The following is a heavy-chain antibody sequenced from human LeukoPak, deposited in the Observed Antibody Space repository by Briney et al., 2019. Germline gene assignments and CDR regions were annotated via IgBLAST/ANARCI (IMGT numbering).Heavy chain of an antibody. CDR3: ARDGYSSSWYERGDAFDI. J-gene: IGHJ3*02. CDR2: IIPILGIA. CDR1: GGTFSSYT. Sequence: GALVKVSCKASGGTFSSYTISWVRQAPGQGLEWMGRIIPILGIANYAQKFQGRVTITAGKSTSTAYMELSSLRSEDTAVYYCARDGYSSSWYERGDAFDIWGQGTMVTVSS. D-gene: IGHD6-13*01. V-gene: IGHV1-69*04.